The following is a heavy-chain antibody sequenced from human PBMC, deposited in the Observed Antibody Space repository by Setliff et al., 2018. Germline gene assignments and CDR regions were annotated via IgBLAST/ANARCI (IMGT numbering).Heavy chain of an antibody. D-gene: IGHD2-15*01. CDR2: INTNTGFP. J-gene: IGHJ4*02. Sequence: GASVKVSCKASGYTFTNYAMNWVRQAPGQGLEWMGWINTNTGFPTYAQGFTGRFVFSLDTSVSTAYLQISSVKAVDTAVYYCARGYCSGGSCADFDYWGQGTLVTVSS. V-gene: IGHV7-4-1*02. CDR1: GYTFTNYA. CDR3: ARGYCSGGSCADFDY.